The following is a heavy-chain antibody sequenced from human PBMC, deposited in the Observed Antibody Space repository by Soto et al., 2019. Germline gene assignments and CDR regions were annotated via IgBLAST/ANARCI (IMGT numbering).Heavy chain of an antibody. D-gene: IGHD3-10*01. Sequence: HAQTLSLTCAISGDSVSSNSAAWNWIRQSPSRGLEWLGRTYYRSKWYNDYAVSVKSRITINPDTSKNQFSLQLNSVTPEDTAVYYCARVGSGSYYDYYYYGMDVWGQGTTVTVSS. CDR2: TYYRSKWYN. CDR1: GDSVSSNSAA. CDR3: ARVGSGSYYDYYYYGMDV. V-gene: IGHV6-1*01. J-gene: IGHJ6*02.